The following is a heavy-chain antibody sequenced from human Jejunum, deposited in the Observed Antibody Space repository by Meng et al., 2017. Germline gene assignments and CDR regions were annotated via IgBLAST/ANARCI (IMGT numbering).Heavy chain of an antibody. CDR2: IYYSGST. Sequence: HLQDSAPGLVKPSHTLSRTFTVSGPSLSSGNYYWTWIRQHPGKGLEWIGYIYYSGSTYYNPSLQSLVTISIDMSENQFSLKLTSVTAADTAVYYCARVNWTSSYWYFDLWGRGTLVTVSS. CDR1: GPSLSSGNYY. J-gene: IGHJ2*01. CDR3: ARVNWTSSYWYFDL. V-gene: IGHV4-31*01. D-gene: IGHD1-1*01.